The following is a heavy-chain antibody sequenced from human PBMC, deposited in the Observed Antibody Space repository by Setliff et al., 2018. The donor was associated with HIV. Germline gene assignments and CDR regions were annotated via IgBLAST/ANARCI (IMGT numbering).Heavy chain of an antibody. Sequence: SETLSLTCTVSGDSITSVTYYWSWIRQPAGKGLDWIGRIYSSGSTSYNPSLKSRVTISIDTSKNQFSLTLTSVTAADTAAYYCARTEWEPHRVNDAFDVWGQGTMVT. V-gene: IGHV4-61*02. J-gene: IGHJ3*01. D-gene: IGHD1-26*01. CDR2: IYSSGST. CDR1: GDSITSVTYY. CDR3: ARTEWEPHRVNDAFDV.